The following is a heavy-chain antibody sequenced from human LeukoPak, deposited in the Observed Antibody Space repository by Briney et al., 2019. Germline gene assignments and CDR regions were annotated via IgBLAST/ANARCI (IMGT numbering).Heavy chain of an antibody. CDR3: ARALYGSLDY. V-gene: IGHV4-30-4*08. CDR2: IYYSGST. CDR1: GGSISSGSYY. Sequence: SETLSLTCTVSGGSISSGSYYWSWIRQPPGKGLEWIGYIYYSGSTYYNPSLKSRVAISVDTSKNQFSLKLSSVTAADTAVYYCARALYGSLDYWGQGTLVTVSS. J-gene: IGHJ4*02. D-gene: IGHD2/OR15-2a*01.